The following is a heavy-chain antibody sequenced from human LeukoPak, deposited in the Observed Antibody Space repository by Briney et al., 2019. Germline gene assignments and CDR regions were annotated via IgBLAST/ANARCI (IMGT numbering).Heavy chain of an antibody. CDR1: GFTVSSNY. J-gene: IGHJ3*02. Sequence: GGSLRLSCAASGFTVSSNYMSWVRQAPGKGLEWVSHISESSSSKHYADSVRGRFTVSRDNAKNSLYLQMNSLRAEDTAVFYCARESEAFDIWGQGTMVTVSS. CDR3: ARESEAFDI. V-gene: IGHV3-48*01. CDR2: ISESSSSK.